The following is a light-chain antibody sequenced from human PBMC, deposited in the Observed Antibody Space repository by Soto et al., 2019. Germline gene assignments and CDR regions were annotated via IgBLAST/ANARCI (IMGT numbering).Light chain of an antibody. Sequence: DIQMTQSPSSLSASVGDIVTITCRASQSISSYLNWYQQKPGKAPKLLIYAASSLQSGVPSRFSGSGSGTAFTLTISSLQPEDFATYYCQQSYSSPLTFGGGTKVEIK. CDR1: QSISSY. V-gene: IGKV1-39*01. CDR2: AAS. CDR3: QQSYSSPLT. J-gene: IGKJ4*01.